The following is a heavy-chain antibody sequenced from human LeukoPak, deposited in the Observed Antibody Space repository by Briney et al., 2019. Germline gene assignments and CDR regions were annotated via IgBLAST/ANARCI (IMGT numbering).Heavy chain of an antibody. CDR2: IYTGTT. J-gene: IGHJ4*02. CDR3: ARGTEMTSFTGYYSFDY. CDR1: GGSSSTFF. V-gene: IGHV4-4*07. D-gene: IGHD3-9*01. Sequence: SETLSLTSTVYGGSSSTFFWTWIRQSAGKGWEGSGRIYTGTTYYNPSLESRATISIDTSNNRFSLELTSLTAADTAVYYCARGTEMTSFTGYYSFDYWGRGSLVTVSS.